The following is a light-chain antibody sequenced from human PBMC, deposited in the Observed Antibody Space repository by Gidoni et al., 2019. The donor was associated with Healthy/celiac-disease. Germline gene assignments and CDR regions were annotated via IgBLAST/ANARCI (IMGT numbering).Light chain of an antibody. CDR3: NSRDSSGNPDVV. CDR2: VKN. J-gene: IGLJ2*01. CDR1: SLSNYY. Sequence: SSELTQDPAVSVALGQTVRITCQGDSLSNYYASWYQQKPGQAPVLVIYVKNNRPSGIPDRFSGSSSGNTASLTITGAQAEDEADYYCNSRDSSGNPDVVFGGGTKLTVL. V-gene: IGLV3-19*01.